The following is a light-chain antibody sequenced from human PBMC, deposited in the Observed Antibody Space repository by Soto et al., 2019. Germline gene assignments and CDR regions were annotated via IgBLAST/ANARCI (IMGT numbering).Light chain of an antibody. V-gene: IGKV3-15*01. CDR1: QSVGRN. J-gene: IGKJ2*01. CDR2: GAS. CDR3: QQYAQWPSFA. Sequence: EVVMTQSPATLSVFPGERATLSCRASQSVGRNLAWYQQEPGQAPRLLIYGASTRATVIPTRFSGSGSGTEFTLTISGLQSEDFAVYYCQQYAQWPSFAFGQGTKLVIK.